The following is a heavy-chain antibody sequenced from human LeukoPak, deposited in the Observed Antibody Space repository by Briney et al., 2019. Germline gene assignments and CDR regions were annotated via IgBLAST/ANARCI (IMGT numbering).Heavy chain of an antibody. CDR1: GGSFSGYY. J-gene: IGHJ6*02. V-gene: IGHV4-34*01. D-gene: IGHD5-18*01. CDR2: INHSGST. CDR3: AGRSRRYGYYYYGMDA. Sequence: SETLSLTCAVYGGSFSGYYWSWIRQPPGKGLEWIGEINHSGSTNYNPSLKSRVTISVDTSKNQFSLKLSSVTAADTAVYYCAGRSRRYGYYYYGMDAWGQGTTVSVSS.